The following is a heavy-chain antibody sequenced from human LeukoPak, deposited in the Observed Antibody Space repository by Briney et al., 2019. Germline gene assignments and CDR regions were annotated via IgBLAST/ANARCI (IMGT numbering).Heavy chain of an antibody. J-gene: IGHJ4*02. CDR2: IIPVLGIT. Sequence: GASVKVSCKASGGTFDNYAITWVRQAPGQGLEWMGRIIPVLGITHYAQKFQGRVTITADKSTSTAYMELSSLRSEDTAVYYCARAFRDYHDNSGYSYYFDPWGQGTLVTVSS. CDR1: GGTFDNYA. D-gene: IGHD3-22*01. CDR3: ARAFRDYHDNSGYSYYFDP. V-gene: IGHV1-69*04.